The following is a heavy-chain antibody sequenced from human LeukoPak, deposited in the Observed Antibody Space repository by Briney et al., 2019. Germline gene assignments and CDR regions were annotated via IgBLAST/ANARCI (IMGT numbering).Heavy chain of an antibody. Sequence: ASVKVSCKASGFTFTNYDINWVRQATGQGLEWIGWMSPRNGNTGYAQKFQGRVTMTRDTSISTAYMELRSLRSEDTAVYYCVRDGEGVAISVNYWFDPWGQGTLVTVSS. D-gene: IGHD3-10*01. CDR3: VRDGEGVAISVNYWFDP. CDR1: GFTFTNYD. J-gene: IGHJ5*02. V-gene: IGHV1-8*01. CDR2: MSPRNGNT.